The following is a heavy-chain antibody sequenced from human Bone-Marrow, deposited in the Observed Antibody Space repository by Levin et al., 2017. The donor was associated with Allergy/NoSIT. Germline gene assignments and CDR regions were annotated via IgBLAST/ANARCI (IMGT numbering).Heavy chain of an antibody. V-gene: IGHV3-30*18. D-gene: IGHD5-18*01. Sequence: HPGGSLRLSCAASGFSFSSYGMYWFRQAPGKGLEGVAVISNDGSNKYYGDSVKGRFTISRDNSKNTLSLQMNSLRAEDTAVYYCAKISRGHSYGDDDYWGQGTLVTVSS. CDR2: ISNDGSNK. CDR3: AKISRGHSYGDDDY. J-gene: IGHJ4*02. CDR1: GFSFSSYG.